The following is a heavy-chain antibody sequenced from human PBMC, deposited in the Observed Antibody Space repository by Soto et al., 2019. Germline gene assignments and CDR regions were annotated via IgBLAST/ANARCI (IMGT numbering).Heavy chain of an antibody. CDR2: ISITGSYI. CDR1: GFIFSDFT. V-gene: IGHV3-21*01. J-gene: IGHJ4*02. Sequence: SLRLSCAASGFIFSDFTMNWVRQAPGKGLEWVSSISITGSYIYYADSVKGRFTISRDNANNSVFLQMDSLRAEDTAVYYCARENYWGQGTLVTVSS. CDR3: ARENY.